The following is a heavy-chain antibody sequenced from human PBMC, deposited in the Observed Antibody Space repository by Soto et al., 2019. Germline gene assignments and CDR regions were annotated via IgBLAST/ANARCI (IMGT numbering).Heavy chain of an antibody. V-gene: IGHV6-1*01. CDR2: TYYRSKWYH. D-gene: IGHD6-19*01. J-gene: IGHJ5*02. Sequence: PSQPLSLTCAISGDSVSSNNAAWNWIRQSPSRGLEWLGRTYYRSKWYHDYAVSVKSRIIINQDTSKNQFSLQLNSVTPEDTAVYDCASGGRSTMAGTGCVDPGGQGTPVTVSS. CDR3: ASGGRSTMAGTGCVDP. CDR1: GDSVSSNNAA.